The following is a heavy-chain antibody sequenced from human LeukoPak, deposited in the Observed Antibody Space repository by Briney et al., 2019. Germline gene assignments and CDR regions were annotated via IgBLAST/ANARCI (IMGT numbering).Heavy chain of an antibody. D-gene: IGHD1-26*01. V-gene: IGHV3-21*01. CDR3: AREVGSNGAFDY. CDR2: ITSSSGYI. J-gene: IGHJ4*02. CDR1: GFPFSNYK. Sequence: GGSLRLSCAASGFPFSNYKMNWVRQAPGKGLEWVSSITSSSGYIYYADSVKGRFTISRDNAKNSLYLQMNSLRADDTAVYSCAREVGSNGAFDYWGPGTLVTGSS.